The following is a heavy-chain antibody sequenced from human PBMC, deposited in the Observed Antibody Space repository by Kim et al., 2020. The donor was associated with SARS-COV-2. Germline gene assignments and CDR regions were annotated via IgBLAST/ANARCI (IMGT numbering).Heavy chain of an antibody. CDR3: AKGISMIVVATGDFDY. V-gene: IGHV3-9*01. D-gene: IGHD3-22*01. Sequence: SVKGRFTISRDNAKNSLYVQMKSLRAEDTALYYCAKGISMIVVATGDFDYWGQGTLVTVSS. J-gene: IGHJ4*02.